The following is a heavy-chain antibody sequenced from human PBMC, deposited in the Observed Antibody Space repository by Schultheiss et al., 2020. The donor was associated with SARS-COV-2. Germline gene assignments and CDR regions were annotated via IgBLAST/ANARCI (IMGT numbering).Heavy chain of an antibody. D-gene: IGHD2-15*01. Sequence: SETLSLTCSVSGASVSSVDYYWSWIRQPPGKGLEWIGEIYHSGSTNYNPSLKSRVTISVDTSKNQFSLKLSSVTAADTAVYYCASTSDIVVAVATAWGQGTLVTVSS. J-gene: IGHJ1*01. V-gene: IGHV4-61*08. CDR2: IYHSGST. CDR3: ASTSDIVVAVATA. CDR1: GASVSSVDYY.